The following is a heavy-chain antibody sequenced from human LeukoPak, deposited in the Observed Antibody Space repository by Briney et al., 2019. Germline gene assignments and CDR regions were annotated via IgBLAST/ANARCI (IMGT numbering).Heavy chain of an antibody. Sequence: GGSLRLSCAASGFTVSSNYMSWVRQAPGKGLKWVSVIYSDGRTYYADSVEGRFTISRDNSMNTVYLQMNSLRAEDTAVYYCARDPPPRGYSYGLFDYWGQGTLVTVSS. CDR2: IYSDGRT. CDR3: ARDPPPRGYSYGLFDY. CDR1: GFTVSSNY. V-gene: IGHV3-66*01. D-gene: IGHD5-18*01. J-gene: IGHJ4*02.